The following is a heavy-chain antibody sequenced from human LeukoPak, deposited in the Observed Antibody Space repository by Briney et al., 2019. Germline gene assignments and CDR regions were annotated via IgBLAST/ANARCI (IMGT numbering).Heavy chain of an antibody. D-gene: IGHD2-15*01. CDR3: ASPADCSGGSCYSNYYYYMDV. V-gene: IGHV3-21*01. CDR1: GFTFSSYG. Sequence: PGGSLRLSCTASGFTFSSYGMNWVRQAPGKGLEWVSSISSSSSYIYYADSVKGRFTISRDNAKNSLYLQMNSLRAEDTAVYYCASPADCSGGSCYSNYYYYMDVWGKGATVTVSS. J-gene: IGHJ6*03. CDR2: ISSSSSYI.